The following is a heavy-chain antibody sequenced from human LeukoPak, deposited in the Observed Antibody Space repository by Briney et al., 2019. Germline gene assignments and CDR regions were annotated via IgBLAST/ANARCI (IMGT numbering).Heavy chain of an antibody. D-gene: IGHD1-1*01. V-gene: IGHV4-59*01. CDR1: GGSISSYY. CDR3: ARGVQLERPAPVTMDV. CDR2: IYYSGST. J-gene: IGHJ6*03. Sequence: PSETLSLTCTVSGGSISSYYWSWIRQPPGKGLEWLGYIYYSGSTNYNPSLKSRVTISVDTSKNQFSLKLSSVTAADTAVYYCARGVQLERPAPVTMDVWGKGTTVTISS.